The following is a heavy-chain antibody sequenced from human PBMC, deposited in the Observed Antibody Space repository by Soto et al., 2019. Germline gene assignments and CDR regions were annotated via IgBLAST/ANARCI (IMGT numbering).Heavy chain of an antibody. D-gene: IGHD3-10*01. CDR2: FDPEDGET. Sequence: ASVKVSCKVSGYTLTELSMHWVRQAPGKGLEWMGGFDPEDGETIYAQKFQGRVTMTEDTSTDTAYMELSSLRSEDTAVYYCATAMVLGVPSGYYYGMDVWGQGTTVTVSS. CDR1: GYTLTELS. CDR3: ATAMVLGVPSGYYYGMDV. J-gene: IGHJ6*02. V-gene: IGHV1-24*01.